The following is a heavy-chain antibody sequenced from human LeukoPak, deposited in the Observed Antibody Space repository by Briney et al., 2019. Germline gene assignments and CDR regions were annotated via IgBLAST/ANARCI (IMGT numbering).Heavy chain of an antibody. CDR3: ARDRGLLYGSSGCLDY. CDR1: GYTFTSYY. V-gene: IGHV1-46*01. D-gene: IGHD6-19*01. J-gene: IGHJ4*02. CDR2: INPGGGST. Sequence: ASVKVSCKASGYTFTSYYMHWVRQAPGQGLEWMGIINPGGGSTSYAQKFQGRVTMTRDTSTSTVYMELSSLTSEDTAVYYCARDRGLLYGSSGCLDYWGPGTLVTVSS.